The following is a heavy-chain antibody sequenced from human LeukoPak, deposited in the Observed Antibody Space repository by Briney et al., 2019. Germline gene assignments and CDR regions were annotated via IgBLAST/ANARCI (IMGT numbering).Heavy chain of an antibody. CDR3: ARRYFDY. CDR1: GFSFSDHF. J-gene: IGHJ4*02. V-gene: IGHV3-7*03. Sequence: GGSLRLSCAASGFSFSDHFMDWVRQAPGQGLEWVANIKQDGSEKYYVDSVKGRFTISRDNAKNSLYLQMNSLRAEDTAVYYCARRYFDYWGQGTLVTVSS. CDR2: IKQDGSEK.